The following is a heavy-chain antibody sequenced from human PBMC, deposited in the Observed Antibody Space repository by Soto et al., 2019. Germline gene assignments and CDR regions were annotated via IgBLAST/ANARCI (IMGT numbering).Heavy chain of an antibody. CDR2: IHHSGST. CDR3: ARGFDYRWVY. CDR1: GGSINTDYW. D-gene: IGHD3-16*01. Sequence: SSDTLSLTXIVSGGSINTDYWWSWVRQPPGKGLEWIGEIHHSGSTNYIQSLKSRVTMSLDKSNNQLSLRLSSVTAADTAVYYCARGFDYRWVYWGQGTLVTVSA. V-gene: IGHV4-4*02. J-gene: IGHJ4*02.